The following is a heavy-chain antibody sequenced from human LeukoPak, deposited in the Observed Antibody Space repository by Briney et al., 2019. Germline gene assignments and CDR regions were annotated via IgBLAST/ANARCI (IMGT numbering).Heavy chain of an antibody. CDR2: VSDSGAST. CDR1: GFTLDIYA. Sequence: PGGSLRLSCAASGFTLDIYAMSWVRQAPGKGLEWVSAVSDSGASTYYADSVKGRFTISRDNSKNTLYLQMNSLRAEDTAVYYCAKDGRRIAASGPHEYFQDWGQGTLVTVSS. D-gene: IGHD6-13*01. CDR3: AKDGRRIAASGPHEYFQD. V-gene: IGHV3-23*01. J-gene: IGHJ1*01.